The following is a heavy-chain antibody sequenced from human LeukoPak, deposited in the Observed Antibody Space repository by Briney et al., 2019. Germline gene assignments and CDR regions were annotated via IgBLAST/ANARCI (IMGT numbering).Heavy chain of an antibody. V-gene: IGHV1-18*01. J-gene: IGHJ4*02. CDR3: ARKPYSGYDVDY. D-gene: IGHD5-12*01. CDR1: GYTFTSYG. Sequence: ASVKVSCKASGYTFTSYGISWVRQAPGQGLEWMGWISAYNGNTNYAQKLQGRVTMTTDTSTSTAHMELRSLRSDDTAVYYCARKPYSGYDVDYWGQGTLVTVSS. CDR2: ISAYNGNT.